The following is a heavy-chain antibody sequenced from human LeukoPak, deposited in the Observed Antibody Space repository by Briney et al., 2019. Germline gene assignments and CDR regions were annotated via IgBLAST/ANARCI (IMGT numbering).Heavy chain of an antibody. CDR2: FDPEDGET. Sequence: SXXVSCKVSGYTLTELSMHWVRQAPGKGLEWMGGFDPEDGETIYAQKFQGRVTMTEDTSTDTAYMELSSLRSEDTAVYYCATIFHIYGSGCYYNREYWGQGTLVTVSS. CDR3: ATIFHIYGSGCYYNREY. D-gene: IGHD3-10*01. CDR1: GYTLTELS. V-gene: IGHV1-24*01. J-gene: IGHJ4*02.